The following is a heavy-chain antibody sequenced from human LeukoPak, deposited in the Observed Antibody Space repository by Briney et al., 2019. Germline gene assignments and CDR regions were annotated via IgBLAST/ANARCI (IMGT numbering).Heavy chain of an antibody. D-gene: IGHD4-11*01. V-gene: IGHV3-20*04. J-gene: IGHJ4*02. CDR3: ARDSRQQLFDY. CDR1: GFTFSSYG. Sequence: PGGSLRLSCAASGFTFSSYGMSWVRQAPGKGLEWVSGISWNSGTIGYADSVKGRFTISRDNAKSSLYLQMNGLRAEDTAVYYCARDSRQQLFDYWGQGTLVTVSS. CDR2: ISWNSGTI.